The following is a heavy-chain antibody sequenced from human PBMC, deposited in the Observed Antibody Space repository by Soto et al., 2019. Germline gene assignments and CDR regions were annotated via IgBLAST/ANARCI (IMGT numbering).Heavy chain of an antibody. CDR3: AKDHGSGSPPLHYYYYMDV. J-gene: IGHJ6*03. CDR2: ISYDGSNK. CDR1: GFTFSSYG. D-gene: IGHD3-10*01. Sequence: GGSLRLSCAASGFTFSSYGMHWVRQAPGKGLEWVAVISYDGSNKYYADSVKGRFTISRDNSKNTLYLQMNSLRAEDTAVYYCAKDHGSGSPPLHYYYYMDVWGKGTTVTVSS. V-gene: IGHV3-30*18.